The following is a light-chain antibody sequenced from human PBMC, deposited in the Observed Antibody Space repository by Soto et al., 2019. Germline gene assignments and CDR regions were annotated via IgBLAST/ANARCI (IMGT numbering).Light chain of an antibody. CDR2: KAS. Sequence: DIQMTQSPATLAASVGDGVSITCRASQSIDTWLAWYQQKAGKAPNLLIYKASRLESGVPSRFSGSGSGTDFTLTISSLQPEDFATYYCQQSYRTPRTFGQGTKVDIK. J-gene: IGKJ1*01. V-gene: IGKV1-5*03. CDR3: QQSYRTPRT. CDR1: QSIDTW.